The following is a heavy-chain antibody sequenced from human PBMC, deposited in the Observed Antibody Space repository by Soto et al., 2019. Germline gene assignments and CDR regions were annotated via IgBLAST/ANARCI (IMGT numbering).Heavy chain of an antibody. Sequence: GASVKVSCKASGGTFSSYAISWVRQAPGQGLEWMGGIILIFGTANYAQKFQGRVTITADESTSAAYMELSSLRSEDTAVYYCAREATDIVVVPAAIYYYYYGMDVWGQRTTVTVSS. CDR1: GGTFSSYA. CDR3: AREATDIVVVPAAIYYYYYGMDV. D-gene: IGHD2-2*02. CDR2: IILIFGTA. V-gene: IGHV1-69*13. J-gene: IGHJ6*02.